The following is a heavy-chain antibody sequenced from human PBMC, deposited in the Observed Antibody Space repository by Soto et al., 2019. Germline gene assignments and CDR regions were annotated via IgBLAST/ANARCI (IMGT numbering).Heavy chain of an antibody. CDR1: GFTFSSYS. V-gene: IGHV3-21*01. Sequence: VVSLRLSCAASGFTFSSYSMNWVRQAPWKGLEWVSSISSSSSYIYYADSVKGRFTISRDNAKNSLYLQMNSLRAEDTAVYYCAREVPAARDYYYYGMDVWGQGTTVTVSS. CDR3: AREVPAARDYYYYGMDV. D-gene: IGHD2-2*01. J-gene: IGHJ6*02. CDR2: ISSSSSYI.